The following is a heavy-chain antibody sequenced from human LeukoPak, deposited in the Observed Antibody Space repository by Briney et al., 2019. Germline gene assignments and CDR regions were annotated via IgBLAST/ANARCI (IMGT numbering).Heavy chain of an antibody. Sequence: LGGSLRLSCAASGFTFSDHHMDWVRQAPGEGLEWVARIRNKANRYTTEYAASVKGRFTISRDDSENSLYLQMDSLKTEDTAVYYCAGSPLGIAPFDYWGQGTLVTVSS. V-gene: IGHV3-72*01. CDR2: IRNKANRYTT. CDR3: AGSPLGIAPFDY. J-gene: IGHJ4*02. D-gene: IGHD7-27*01. CDR1: GFTFSDHH.